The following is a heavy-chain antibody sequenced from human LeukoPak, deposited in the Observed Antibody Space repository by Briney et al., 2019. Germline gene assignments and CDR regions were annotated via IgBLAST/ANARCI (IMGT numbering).Heavy chain of an antibody. CDR1: RYTFTGYY. Sequence: SVKVSCKASRYTFTGYYMHWVRQAPGQGLEWMGGIIPIFGTANYAQKFQGRVTITADESTSTAYMELSSLRSEDTAVYFCARGRSYYDNNDYHETGFDYWGQGNLVTVSS. CDR2: IIPIFGTA. J-gene: IGHJ4*02. CDR3: ARGRSYYDNNDYHETGFDY. D-gene: IGHD3-22*01. V-gene: IGHV1-69*13.